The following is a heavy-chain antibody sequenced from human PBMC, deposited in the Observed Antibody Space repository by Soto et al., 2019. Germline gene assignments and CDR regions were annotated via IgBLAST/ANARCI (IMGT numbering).Heavy chain of an antibody. CDR2: ISYDGSNK. Sequence: PGGSLRLSCAASGFTFSSYGMHWVRQAPGKGQEWVAVISYDGSNKYYADSVKGRFTISRDNSKNTLYLQMNSLRAEDTAVYYCAKIDSRGGFDYWGQGTLVTVSS. V-gene: IGHV3-30*18. CDR3: AKIDSRGGFDY. CDR1: GFTFSSYG. D-gene: IGHD3-22*01. J-gene: IGHJ4*02.